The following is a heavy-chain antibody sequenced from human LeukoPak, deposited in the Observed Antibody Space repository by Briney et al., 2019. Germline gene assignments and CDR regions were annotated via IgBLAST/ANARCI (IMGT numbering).Heavy chain of an antibody. V-gene: IGHV3-43D*03. D-gene: IGHD2/OR15-2a*01. Sequence: PGGSLRLSCAASGFTFSSYAMHWVRQAPGKSLEWVSLVSWDGGNTYYADSVKGRFTISRDNINNSLYLQMNSLRAEDTALYYCAKDKYSGVDPENYFDLWGRGTLVTVSS. J-gene: IGHJ2*01. CDR3: AKDKYSGVDPENYFDL. CDR2: VSWDGGNT. CDR1: GFTFSSYA.